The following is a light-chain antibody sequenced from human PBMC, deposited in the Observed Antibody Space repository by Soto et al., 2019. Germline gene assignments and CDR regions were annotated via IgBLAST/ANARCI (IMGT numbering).Light chain of an antibody. J-gene: IGKJ2*01. CDR1: QSISTY. Sequence: DIQMTQSPSSLSASVGDRVTITCRASQSISTYLNWYQQKPWKAPEVLIYAASHLEGGVPSRFGGRGSGTDFTLTINSLQPGDFATYYCQQSYKTPYTFGQGTKLGIK. V-gene: IGKV1-39*01. CDR3: QQSYKTPYT. CDR2: AAS.